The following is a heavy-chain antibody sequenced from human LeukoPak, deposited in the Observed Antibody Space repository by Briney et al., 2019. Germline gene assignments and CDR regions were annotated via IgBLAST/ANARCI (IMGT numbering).Heavy chain of an antibody. CDR3: ARTIGGYTPDYYGMDG. J-gene: IGHJ6*02. CDR1: GYTFTSYG. V-gene: IGHV1-18*01. D-gene: IGHD2-8*01. CDR2: ISAYNGNT. Sequence: GASVKVSCKASGYTFTSYGISWVRQAPGQGLEWMGWISAYNGNTNYAQKFQGWVTMTRDTSISTAYMELSRLRSDDTAVYYCARTIGGYTPDYYGMDGWGQGTTVTVSS.